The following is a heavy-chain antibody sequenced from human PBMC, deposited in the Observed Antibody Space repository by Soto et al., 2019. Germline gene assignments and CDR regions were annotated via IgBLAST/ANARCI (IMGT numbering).Heavy chain of an antibody. Sequence: QVQLVESGGGVVQPGRSLRLSCAASGFTFSSYAMHWVRQAPGKGLEWVAVISYDGSNKYYADSVKGRFTISRDNSKNTLYLQMNSLRAEDTAMYYCARVLVRGVIPLPYYYYGMDVWGQGTTVTVSS. D-gene: IGHD3-10*01. J-gene: IGHJ6*02. CDR3: ARVLVRGVIPLPYYYYGMDV. CDR2: ISYDGSNK. CDR1: GFTFSSYA. V-gene: IGHV3-30-3*01.